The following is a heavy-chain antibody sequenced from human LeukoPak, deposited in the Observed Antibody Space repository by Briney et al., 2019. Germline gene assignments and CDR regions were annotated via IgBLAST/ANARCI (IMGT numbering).Heavy chain of an antibody. Sequence: ASVKVSCKASGGTFSSYAISWVRQAPGQGLEWMGGIIPIFGTANYAQKFQGRVTITADESTSTAYMELSSLRSEDTAVYYCAREGSPYYYDSSGSYYDYWGQGTLVTVSS. J-gene: IGHJ4*02. D-gene: IGHD3-22*01. CDR2: IIPIFGTA. CDR1: GGTFSSYA. V-gene: IGHV1-69*13. CDR3: AREGSPYYYDSSGSYYDY.